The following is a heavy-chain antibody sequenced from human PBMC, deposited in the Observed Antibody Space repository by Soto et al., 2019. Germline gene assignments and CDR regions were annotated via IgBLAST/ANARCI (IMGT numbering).Heavy chain of an antibody. CDR3: ARSIRGPRRFNGMDV. V-gene: IGHV2-70*13. J-gene: IGHJ6*02. CDR1: GFSLTSPGMC. CDR2: IERDDDDK. D-gene: IGHD1-20*01. Sequence: GPTLVNPTETLTLTCTFSGFSLTSPGMCVSWIRQSPGKALEWLALIERDDDDKYYSTSLKTRLTISKDTRKNQVVLTMANMEPADTATYYCARSIRGPRRFNGMDVWGQGTTVTVSS.